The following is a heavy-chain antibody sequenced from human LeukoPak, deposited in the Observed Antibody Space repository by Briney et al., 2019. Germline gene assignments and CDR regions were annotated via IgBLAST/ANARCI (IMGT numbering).Heavy chain of an antibody. D-gene: IGHD2-15*01. CDR3: ARVYCSGGSCYQYYYYYGMDV. Sequence: GGSLRLSCAASGFTVSSNYMSWVRQAPGKGLEWVSVIYSGGSTYYADSVKGRFTISRDNSKNTLYLQMNSLRAEDTAVYYCARVYCSGGSCYQYYYYYGMDVWGQGTTVTVSS. CDR2: IYSGGST. V-gene: IGHV3-66*01. CDR1: GFTVSSNY. J-gene: IGHJ6*02.